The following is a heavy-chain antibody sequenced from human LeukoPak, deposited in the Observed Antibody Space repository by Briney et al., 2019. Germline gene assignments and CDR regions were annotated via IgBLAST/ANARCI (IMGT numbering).Heavy chain of an antibody. CDR3: ARLRSYSGSYLDY. J-gene: IGHJ4*02. D-gene: IGHD1-26*01. V-gene: IGHV4-59*07. CDR2: IYYSGST. Sequence: PSDTLSLTCTVSVRFISSYYWRWIRQPPAKGLEEMGYIYYSGSTNYNPSLKSRVTISVDTSKNQFSLNLSSVTAADTAVYYCARLRSYSGSYLDYWGQGTLVTVSS. CDR1: VRFISSYY.